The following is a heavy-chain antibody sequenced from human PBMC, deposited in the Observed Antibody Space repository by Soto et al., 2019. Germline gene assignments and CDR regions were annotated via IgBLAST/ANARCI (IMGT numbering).Heavy chain of an antibody. Sequence: PGGSLRLSCSASGFTFSSYAMHWVHQAPGKGLEYVSAISSNGGSTYYADSVKGRFTISRDNSKNTLYLQMSSLRAEDTAVYYCVKEALISSGWPDYYYGMDVWGQGTTVTVSS. CDR3: VKEALISSGWPDYYYGMDV. CDR2: ISSNGGST. V-gene: IGHV3-64D*06. D-gene: IGHD6-19*01. J-gene: IGHJ6*02. CDR1: GFTFSSYA.